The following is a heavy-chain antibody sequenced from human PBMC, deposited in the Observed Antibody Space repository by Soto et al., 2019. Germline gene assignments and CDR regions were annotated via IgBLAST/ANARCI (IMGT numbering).Heavy chain of an antibody. J-gene: IGHJ6*02. CDR3: ARDQPIADYGDYVDYYYGMDV. Sequence: QVQLVQSGAEVKKPGASVKVSCKASGYTFTSYAMHWVRQAPGQRLEWMGWINAGNGNTKYSQKFQGRVTITRDTSASTAYMELSSLRSEDTAVYYCARDQPIADYGDYVDYYYGMDVWGQGTTVTVSS. CDR1: GYTFTSYA. D-gene: IGHD4-17*01. CDR2: INAGNGNT. V-gene: IGHV1-3*01.